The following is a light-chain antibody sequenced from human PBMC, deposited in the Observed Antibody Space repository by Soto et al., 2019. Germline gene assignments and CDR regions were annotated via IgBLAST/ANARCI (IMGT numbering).Light chain of an antibody. CDR2: AAS. CDR3: QKYNSFPWT. Sequence: DIQVTQSPSSLSASVGDRVTITCRASQGISNYLAWYQQKPGKVPKLLIYAASTLQSGVPSRFSGRGSGKNFTLTISSLQPEDVATYYCQKYNSFPWTFGQGTKVETK. V-gene: IGKV1-27*01. CDR1: QGISNY. J-gene: IGKJ1*01.